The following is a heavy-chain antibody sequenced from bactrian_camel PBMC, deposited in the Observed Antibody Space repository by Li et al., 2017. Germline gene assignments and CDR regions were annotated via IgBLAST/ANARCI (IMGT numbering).Heavy chain of an antibody. Sequence: HVQLVESGGGLVQAGGSLRLSCGSSSGHAGRMYCMAWFRLAPGKEREGIASISSDGRTHYADSVKGRFTISKDNAKNILYLQMNNLQPEDTAMYYCAAKIFRDYCITGEYPYWGQGTQVTVS. CDR1: GHAGRMYC. D-gene: IGHD3*01. J-gene: IGHJ4*01. V-gene: IGHV3S57*01. CDR3: AAKIFRDYCITGEYPY. CDR2: ISSDGRT.